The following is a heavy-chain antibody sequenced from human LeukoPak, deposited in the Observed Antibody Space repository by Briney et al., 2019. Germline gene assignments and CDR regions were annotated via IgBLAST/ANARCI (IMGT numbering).Heavy chain of an antibody. J-gene: IGHJ6*03. Sequence: GGSLRLSCAASGFTFSSYWMKWVRQVPGKGLLWVSRVNGDGSSTFYADSVKGRFTVSRDNAKNTLYLQMNSLRAEDTAVYYCTRDKPTVVVPAGVPYYYYYIDVWGKGTTVTVSS. D-gene: IGHD2-2*01. CDR3: TRDKPTVVVPAGVPYYYYYIDV. CDR2: VNGDGSST. V-gene: IGHV3-74*01. CDR1: GFTFSSYW.